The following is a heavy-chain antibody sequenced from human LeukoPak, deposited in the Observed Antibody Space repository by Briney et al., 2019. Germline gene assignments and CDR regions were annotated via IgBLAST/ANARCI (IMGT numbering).Heavy chain of an antibody. D-gene: IGHD1-20*01. CDR2: IYYSGST. V-gene: IGHV4-59*01. CDR3: AREGLTGTTGFDY. CDR1: GGSISSYY. J-gene: IGHJ4*02. Sequence: SETLSLTCTVSGGSISSYYWSWIRQPPGKGLEWIGYIYYSGSTNYNPSLKSRVTISVDTPKNQFSLKLSSVTAADTAVYYCAREGLTGTTGFDYWGQGTLVTVSS.